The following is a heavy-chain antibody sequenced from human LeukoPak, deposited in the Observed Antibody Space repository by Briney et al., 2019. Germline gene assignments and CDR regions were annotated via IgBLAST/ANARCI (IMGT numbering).Heavy chain of an antibody. Sequence: GGSLRLSCAASGFTFSRNSMNWVRQAPGKGLEWVSSISTSSSYIYYADSVKGRFTISRDNSKNTLYLQMNSLRAEDTAVYYCAKDRDPYDYGSGSYYNGVFDYWGQGTLVTVSS. CDR1: GFTFSRNS. J-gene: IGHJ4*02. V-gene: IGHV3-21*04. CDR2: ISTSSSYI. CDR3: AKDRDPYDYGSGSYYNGVFDY. D-gene: IGHD3-10*01.